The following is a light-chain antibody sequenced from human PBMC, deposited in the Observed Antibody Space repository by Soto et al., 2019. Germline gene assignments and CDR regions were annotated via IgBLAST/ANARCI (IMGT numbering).Light chain of an antibody. Sequence: EIVLTQSPATMSLSPGERATLSCRASQSLSNFFAWYQQKPGQAPRLLIYDASNRATGIPVRLSGSGSGKDFTLTISSLEPEDFAVYFFHLPRNIFTFGTWNTFEIK. CDR2: DAS. CDR1: QSLSNF. J-gene: IGKJ3*01. V-gene: IGKV3-11*01. CDR3: HLPRNIFT.